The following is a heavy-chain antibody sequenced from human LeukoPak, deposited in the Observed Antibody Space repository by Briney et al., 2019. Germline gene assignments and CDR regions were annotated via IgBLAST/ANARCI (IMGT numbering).Heavy chain of an antibody. CDR2: INPNSGGT. Sequence: GASVKVSCKASGYTFTDYYMHWVRQAPGQGLEWMGWINPNSGGTNYAQKFQGRVTMTRDTSISTAYMELSRLRSDDTAVYYCARDYDFWSGYSRDAYYFDYWGQGTLVTVSS. CDR3: ARDYDFWSGYSRDAYYFDY. J-gene: IGHJ4*02. D-gene: IGHD3-3*01. CDR1: GYTFTDYY. V-gene: IGHV1-2*02.